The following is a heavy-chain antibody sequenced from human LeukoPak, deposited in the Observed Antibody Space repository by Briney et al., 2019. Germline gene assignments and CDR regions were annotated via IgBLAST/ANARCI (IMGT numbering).Heavy chain of an antibody. CDR3: ARLSLSSWFDP. V-gene: IGHV3-7*01. Sequence: PGGSLRLSCAASGFTFSSYWMSGVRHAPGKAREGVANIKQDGSEKYYVDSVKGRFTISRDNAKNSLYLQMNSLRAEDTAVYYCARLSLSSWFDPWGQGTLVTVSS. J-gene: IGHJ5*02. CDR2: IKQDGSEK. D-gene: IGHD3-16*02. CDR1: GFTFSSYW.